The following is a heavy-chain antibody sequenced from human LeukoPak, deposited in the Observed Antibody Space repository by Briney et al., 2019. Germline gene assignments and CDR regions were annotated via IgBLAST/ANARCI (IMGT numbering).Heavy chain of an antibody. V-gene: IGHV4-34*01. D-gene: IGHD2-2*01. CDR3: AKIGYCSTTTCYSTVFDS. J-gene: IGHJ4*02. CDR1: GGSFSGYY. CDR2: INHSGST. Sequence: SETLSLTCAVYGGSFSGYYWSWIRQPPGKGLEWIGEINHSGSTNYNPSLKSRVTISVDTSKNQFSLKLNFATAADTAVYYCAKIGYCSTTTCYSTVFDSWGQGTLVTVSS.